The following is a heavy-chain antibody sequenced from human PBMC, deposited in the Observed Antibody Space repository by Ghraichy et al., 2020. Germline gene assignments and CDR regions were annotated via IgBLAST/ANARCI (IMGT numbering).Heavy chain of an antibody. CDR3: AKNKGSGWMYYFDY. V-gene: IGHV3-23*01. CDR1: GFTFSSTA. Sequence: GGSLRLSCVASGFTFSSTAVSWVRQAPGRGLQWVTAICGSGGTTYYADSVKGRFTISRDNSKNTLYLQMNSLRAEDTAVYYCAKNKGSGWMYYFDYWGQGTLVTVSS. CDR2: ICGSGGTT. J-gene: IGHJ4*02. D-gene: IGHD6-19*01.